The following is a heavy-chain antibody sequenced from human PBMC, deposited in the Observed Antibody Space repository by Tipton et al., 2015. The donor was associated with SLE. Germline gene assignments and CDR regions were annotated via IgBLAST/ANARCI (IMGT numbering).Heavy chain of an antibody. V-gene: IGHV4-4*07. Sequence: TLSLTCTVSGGSISSYYWSWIRQPAGKGLEWIGRVYSSGSTDYNPSLESRVTMSVDTSKNQFSLKLSSVTAADTAVYYCARQVGAKAFDIWGQGTMVTVSS. CDR2: VYSSGST. J-gene: IGHJ3*02. D-gene: IGHD1-26*01. CDR3: ARQVGAKAFDI. CDR1: GGSISSYY.